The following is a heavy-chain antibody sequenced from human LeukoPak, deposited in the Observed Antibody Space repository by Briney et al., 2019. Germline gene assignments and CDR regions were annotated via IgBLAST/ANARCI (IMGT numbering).Heavy chain of an antibody. J-gene: IGHJ4*02. V-gene: IGHV4-34*01. CDR1: GVSFSGYY. Sequence: SETLSLTCAVYGVSFSGYYWSWIRQPPGKGLEWIGEINHSGSTNYNPSLKSRVTISVDTSKNQFSLKLSSVTAADTAVYCCASTNGQYYDYVWGSYRFDYWGQGTLVTVSS. CDR2: INHSGST. D-gene: IGHD3-16*02. CDR3: ASTNGQYYDYVWGSYRFDY.